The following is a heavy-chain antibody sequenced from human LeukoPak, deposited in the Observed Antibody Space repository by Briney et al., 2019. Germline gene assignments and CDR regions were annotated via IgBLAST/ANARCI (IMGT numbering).Heavy chain of an antibody. CDR2: INAGNGNT. CDR1: GYTFTSYA. V-gene: IGHV1-3*01. Sequence: RASVNVSCKASGYTFTSYAMHWVRQAPGQRLEWMGWINAGNGNTKYSQKFQGRVTITRDTSASTAYMELSSLRSEDTAVYYCARDRSFRLWFGEFPYWGQGTLVTVSS. CDR3: ARDRSFRLWFGEFPY. J-gene: IGHJ4*02. D-gene: IGHD3-10*01.